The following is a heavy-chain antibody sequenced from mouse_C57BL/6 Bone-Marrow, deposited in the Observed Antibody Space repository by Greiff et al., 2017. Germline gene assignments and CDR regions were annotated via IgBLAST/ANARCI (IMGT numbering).Heavy chain of an antibody. CDR1: GYTFTSYW. D-gene: IGHD2-4*01. J-gene: IGHJ2*01. V-gene: IGHV1-50*01. CDR2: IDPSDSYT. Sequence: QVQRQQPGAELVKPGASVKLSCKASGYTFTSYWMQWVKQRPGQGLEWIGEIDPSDSYTNYNQKFKGKATLTVDTSSSTAYMQLSSLTSEDSAVYYCARAYDYDRGYYFDYWGQGTTLTVSS. CDR3: ARAYDYDRGYYFDY.